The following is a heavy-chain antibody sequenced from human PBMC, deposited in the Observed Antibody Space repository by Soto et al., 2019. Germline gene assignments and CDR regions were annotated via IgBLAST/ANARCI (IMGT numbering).Heavy chain of an antibody. J-gene: IGHJ5*02. Sequence: VASVEPCWKARGYAYTSCARHWVRQSPGQRLEWMGWINAGNGNTKYSQKFQGRVTITRDTSASTAYMELSSLRSEDTAVYYCARELSAYQLLSFHSPLDPWGQATLVTVSS. CDR2: INAGNGNT. D-gene: IGHD2-2*01. CDR1: GYAYTSCA. CDR3: ARELSAYQLLSFHSPLDP. V-gene: IGHV1-3*01.